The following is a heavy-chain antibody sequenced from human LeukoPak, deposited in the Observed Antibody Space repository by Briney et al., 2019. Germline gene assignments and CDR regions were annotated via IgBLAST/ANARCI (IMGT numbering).Heavy chain of an antibody. V-gene: IGHV4-30-2*01. Sequence: PSETLSLTCAASGGSISSGDYSWSWIRQPPGKGLEWIGYIYHSGSTYSNPSLKSRVTISVDRSKNQFSLKLSSVTAADTAVYYCASARGSSWFLSFDYWGQGTLVTVSS. D-gene: IGHD6-13*01. CDR1: GGSISSGDYS. CDR3: ASARGSSWFLSFDY. CDR2: IYHSGST. J-gene: IGHJ4*02.